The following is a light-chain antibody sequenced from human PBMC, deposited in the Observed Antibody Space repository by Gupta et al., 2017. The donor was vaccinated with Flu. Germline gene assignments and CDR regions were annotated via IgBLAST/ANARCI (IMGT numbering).Light chain of an antibody. CDR3: ASWDDSLNGVV. V-gene: IGLV1-44*01. Sequence: QSVLTQPPPAPGTPGQRVTISCFGGSSNLGSNTVNWYQQFPGTAPRPLMYNDKQRPSGVPDRFSGSKSGTSASLAISGLQSEDEADYYCASWDDSLNGVVFGGGTNLTVL. CDR1: SSNLGSNT. CDR2: NDK. J-gene: IGLJ2*01.